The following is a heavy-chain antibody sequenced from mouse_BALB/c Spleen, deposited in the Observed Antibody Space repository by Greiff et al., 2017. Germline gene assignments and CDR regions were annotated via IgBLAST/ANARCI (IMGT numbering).Heavy chain of an antibody. CDR3: ASQEDAGKRRVLGY. CDR2: IWAGGST. D-gene: IGHD1-1*02. J-gene: IGHJ4*01. Sequence: VQLVESGPGLVAPSQSLSITCTVSGFSLTSYGVHWVRQPPGKGLEWLGVIWAGGSTNYNSALMSRLSISKDNSKSQVFLKMNSLQTDDTAMYCCASQEDAGKRRVLGYWGQGASVTVSS. V-gene: IGHV2-9*02. CDR1: GFSLTSYG.